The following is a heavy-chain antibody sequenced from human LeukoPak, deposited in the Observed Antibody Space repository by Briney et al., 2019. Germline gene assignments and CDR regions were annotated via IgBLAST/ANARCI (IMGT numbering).Heavy chain of an antibody. CDR2: ISSSSTTK. D-gene: IGHD6-13*01. CDR3: ARDYWSYSASWLDF. V-gene: IGHV3-48*01. CDR1: GFIFSSYS. Sequence: GGSLRLSCAASGFIFSSYSMNWVRQAPGKGLEWISYISSSSTTKYYADSVKGRFTISRDNANNSLYLQMNSLTAEDTAVYYCARDYWSYSASWLDFWGQGTLVTVSS. J-gene: IGHJ4*02.